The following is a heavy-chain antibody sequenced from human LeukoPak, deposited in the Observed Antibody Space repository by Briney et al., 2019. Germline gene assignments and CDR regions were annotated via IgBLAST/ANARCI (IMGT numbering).Heavy chain of an antibody. V-gene: IGHV3-23*01. CDR3: AKTGGCSGTSCFRYAFYFDS. CDR2: ISGSGGST. Sequence: GGSLRLSCVASGFTFSGYAMSWVRQAPGKGLGWVSAISGSGGSTYYADSVKGRFTISRDNSKNTLYLQMNSQRAEDTAVYYCAKTGGCSGTSCFRYAFYFDSWGLGTLVTVSS. CDR1: GFTFSGYA. D-gene: IGHD2-2*01. J-gene: IGHJ4*02.